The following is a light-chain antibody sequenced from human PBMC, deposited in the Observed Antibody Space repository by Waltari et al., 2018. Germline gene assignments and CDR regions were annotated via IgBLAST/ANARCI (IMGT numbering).Light chain of an antibody. CDR3: SSYTTKSTYV. CDR2: DVT. J-gene: IGLJ1*01. V-gene: IGLV2-14*03. CDR1: NPAVGGYDN. Sequence: QSALPHPASVSGSPGQPITIPCTGTNPAVGGYDNVPWYEHHPGKAPKLIIHDVTQRPSGVSDRFSGSKSGNTASLTISGLQAEDEADYYCSSYTTKSTYVFGTGTKVTVL.